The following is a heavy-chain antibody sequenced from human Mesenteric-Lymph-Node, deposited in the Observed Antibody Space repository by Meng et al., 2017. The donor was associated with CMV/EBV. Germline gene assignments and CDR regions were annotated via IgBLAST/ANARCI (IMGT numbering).Heavy chain of an antibody. CDR2: ISYTGTT. Sequence: SRASTRGSYYWSWLRQHPGMGLEWIGYISYTGTTHYNPSLKSRVTISTDTSQSQFSLKLISVAAADTAVYYCATGSDFWSGSHPFDFWGQGTLVTVSS. J-gene: IGHJ4*02. V-gene: IGHV4-31*02. D-gene: IGHD3-3*01. CDR1: RASTRGSYY. CDR3: ATGSDFWSGSHPFDF.